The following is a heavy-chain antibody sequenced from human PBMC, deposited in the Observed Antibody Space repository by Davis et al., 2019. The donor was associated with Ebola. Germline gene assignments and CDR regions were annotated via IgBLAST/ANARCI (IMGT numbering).Heavy chain of an antibody. CDR3: ARSYYDFWSGYSSFDY. V-gene: IGHV1-3*01. J-gene: IGHJ4*02. D-gene: IGHD3-3*01. CDR1: GYTFTSYA. Sequence: ASVKVSCKASGYTFTSYAMHWVRQAPGQRLEWMGWINAVNGNTKYSQKFQGRVTITRDTSASTAYMELSSLRSEDTAVYYCARSYYDFWSGYSSFDYWGQGTLVTVSS. CDR2: INAVNGNT.